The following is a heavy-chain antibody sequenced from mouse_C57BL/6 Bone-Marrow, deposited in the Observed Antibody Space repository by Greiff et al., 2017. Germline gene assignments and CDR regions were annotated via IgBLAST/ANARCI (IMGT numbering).Heavy chain of an antibody. CDR2: ISYDGSN. J-gene: IGHJ2*01. V-gene: IGHV3-6*01. D-gene: IGHD2-5*01. Sequence: EVKLLESGPGLVKPSQSLSLTCSVTGYSFTSGYYWNWIRQFPGNKLEWMGYISYDGSNNYNPSLKNRISITRDTSKNQFFLKLNSVTTEDTATYYGARAYYSKPYYCDYWGQGTTLTVSS. CDR3: ARAYYSKPYYCDY. CDR1: GYSFTSGYY.